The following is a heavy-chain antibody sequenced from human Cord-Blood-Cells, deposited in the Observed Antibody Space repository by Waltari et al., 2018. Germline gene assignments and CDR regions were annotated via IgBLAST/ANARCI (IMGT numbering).Heavy chain of an antibody. CDR2: INHSGST. J-gene: IGHJ4*02. CDR3: ARWGCSSTSCYYFDY. V-gene: IGHV4-34*01. CDR1: GGSFSGYY. Sequence: QVQLQQWGAGLLKPSETLSLTCAVYGGSFSGYYWSWIRQPPGKGLEWIGEINHSGSTNYNPSLKSRVTISVDTSKNQFSLKLSSVTAADTAVYYCARWGCSSTSCYYFDYWGQGTLVTVSS. D-gene: IGHD2-2*01.